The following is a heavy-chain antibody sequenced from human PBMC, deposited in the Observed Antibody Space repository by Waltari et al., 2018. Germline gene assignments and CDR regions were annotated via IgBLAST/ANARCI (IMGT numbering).Heavy chain of an antibody. J-gene: IGHJ3*02. Sequence: QLQLQESGPGLVKPSETLSLTCTVSGGSISSSSYYWGWIRQPPGKGLEWIGSIYYSGSTYYTPSLKSRVTISVDTSKNQFSLTLSSVTAADTAVYYCARLVDYGDYGGVGAFDIWGQGTMVTVSS. D-gene: IGHD4-17*01. CDR3: ARLVDYGDYGGVGAFDI. CDR1: GGSISSSSYY. CDR2: IYYSGST. V-gene: IGHV4-39*01.